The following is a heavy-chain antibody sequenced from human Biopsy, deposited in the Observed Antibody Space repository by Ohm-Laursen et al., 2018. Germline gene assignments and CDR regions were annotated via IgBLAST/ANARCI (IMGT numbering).Heavy chain of an antibody. CDR3: ARAVRNQMLSTV. J-gene: IGHJ6*02. CDR2: VNPVSKNT. CDR1: GYTFTSYD. D-gene: IGHD2-2*01. V-gene: IGHV1-8*01. Sequence: ASVKVSCKTYGYTFTSYDISWVRQVSGQGLEWIGWVNPVSKNTVSVKDFRGRVTLTGDTSSSTSYMELRSLTSKDTAIYSCARAVRNQMLSTVWGQGTAVTVSS.